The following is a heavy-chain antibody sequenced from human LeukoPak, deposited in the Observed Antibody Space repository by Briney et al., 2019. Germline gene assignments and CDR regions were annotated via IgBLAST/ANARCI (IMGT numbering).Heavy chain of an antibody. Sequence: PGGSLRLSCAASGFTFDDYTMHWVRQAPGKGLEWVSLISGDGDRTVYADSVAGRFTISRDNRKNSLYLQMNSLRTEDTALYYCAKDSSCSAATCYRHFDFWGQGTLVTVSS. CDR1: GFTFDDYT. CDR3: AKDSSCSAATCYRHFDF. D-gene: IGHD2-15*01. CDR2: ISGDGDRT. V-gene: IGHV3-43*01. J-gene: IGHJ4*02.